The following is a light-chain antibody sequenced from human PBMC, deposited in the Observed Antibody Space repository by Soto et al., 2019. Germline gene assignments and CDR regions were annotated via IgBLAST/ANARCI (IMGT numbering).Light chain of an antibody. Sequence: DIQMTQSPSTLSASVGDRVTITCRASQSISSWLAWYQQKPGKATKLLIYDASSLESGVPSRFSGSGSGTEFTLTISSLQPDDFATYYCQQYNSYPDTFGQGTKLEIK. CDR2: DAS. CDR1: QSISSW. J-gene: IGKJ2*01. CDR3: QQYNSYPDT. V-gene: IGKV1-5*01.